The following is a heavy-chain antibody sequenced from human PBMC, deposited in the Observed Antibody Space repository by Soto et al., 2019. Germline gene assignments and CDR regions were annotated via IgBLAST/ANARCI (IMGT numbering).Heavy chain of an antibody. D-gene: IGHD1-7*01. V-gene: IGHV4-4*07. Sequence: QVQLQESGPGLVKPSETLSLTCTVSGGSISSYYRSWIRQPAGKGLEWIGRIYTSGSTNYNPSLESRVTMSVDTSKNQFSLKLSSVTAADTAVYYCARRVREELELRLSTLSSYYYYGMDVWGQGTKVTVSS. CDR1: GGSISSYY. CDR3: ARRVREELELRLSTLSSYYYYGMDV. CDR2: IYTSGST. J-gene: IGHJ6*02.